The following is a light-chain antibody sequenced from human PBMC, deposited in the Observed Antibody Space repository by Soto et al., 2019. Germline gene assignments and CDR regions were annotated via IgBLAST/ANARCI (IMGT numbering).Light chain of an antibody. J-gene: IGKJ3*01. Sequence: DIQMTQSPSSLSASVGDRVTITCQASQDISNYFNWYQQKPGKAPKLLIYDASNLETGGPSRFSGSGSWTDFNFTISSVQPEDIATYYCQQYDNRPFTFGPGTKVDIK. V-gene: IGKV1-33*01. CDR3: QQYDNRPFT. CDR2: DAS. CDR1: QDISNY.